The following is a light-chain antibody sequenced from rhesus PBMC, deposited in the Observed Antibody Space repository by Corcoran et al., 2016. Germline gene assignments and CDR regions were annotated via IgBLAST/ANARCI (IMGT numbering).Light chain of an antibody. Sequence: DIQMTQSPSSLSVSVGDTVTITCLASQGISCWLAWYQRKPGKAPNLLIYKAPILQSGVPSRFSGGGSGTDFTLTISSLQSEEFATYYCQRYSSRPRTFGQGTKVEIK. CDR3: QRYSSRPRT. V-gene: IGKV1-22*01. J-gene: IGKJ1*01. CDR1: QGISCW. CDR2: KAP.